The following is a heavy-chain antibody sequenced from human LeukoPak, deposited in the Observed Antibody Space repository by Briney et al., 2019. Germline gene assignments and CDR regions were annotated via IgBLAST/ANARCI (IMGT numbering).Heavy chain of an antibody. V-gene: IGHV1-18*01. Sequence: ASVKVSCKASGYTFTSYGISWVRQASGQGLEWMGWISAYNGNTNYAQKLQGRVTMTTDTSTSTAYMELRSLRSDDTAVCYCARDRRRGIAATNWFDPWGQGTLVTVSS. D-gene: IGHD6-13*01. CDR2: ISAYNGNT. CDR1: GYTFTSYG. J-gene: IGHJ5*02. CDR3: ARDRRRGIAATNWFDP.